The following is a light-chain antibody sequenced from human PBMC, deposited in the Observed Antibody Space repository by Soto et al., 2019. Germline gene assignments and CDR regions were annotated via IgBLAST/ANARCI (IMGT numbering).Light chain of an antibody. CDR1: HSLLYSNGYNY. V-gene: IGKV2-28*01. Sequence: VVLTQSPLSLPVTPGEPASISCRSSHSLLYSNGYNYLDWYLQKPGQSPQLLIYLGSNRSSGVPDRFSGSASGTDFTLKISRVEAEDVGIFYCMQALHIPLTFGGGTKVKIK. CDR2: LGS. J-gene: IGKJ4*01. CDR3: MQALHIPLT.